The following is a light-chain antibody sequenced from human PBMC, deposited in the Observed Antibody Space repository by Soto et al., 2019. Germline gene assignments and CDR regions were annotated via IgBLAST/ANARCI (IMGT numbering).Light chain of an antibody. V-gene: IGKV1-39*01. Sequence: DIQMTQSPYSLSAAVGDRVTVACRASQNINTYLNWYQQKPGKAPKHLIFAAASLQSGDPSRFKGGWSRTDFTLTDANLHTGVFATYDGQQTSSAPVTFRPGSKVDSK. CDR3: QQTSSAPVT. CDR1: QNINTY. CDR2: AAA. J-gene: IGKJ3*01.